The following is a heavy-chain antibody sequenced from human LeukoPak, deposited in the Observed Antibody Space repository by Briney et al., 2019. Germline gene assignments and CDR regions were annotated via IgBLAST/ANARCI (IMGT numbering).Heavy chain of an antibody. D-gene: IGHD3-22*01. J-gene: IGHJ4*02. Sequence: ASVKVSCKASGYTFTSYDINWVRQATGQGLEWMGWMNPNSGNTGYAQKFQGRVTMTRNTSIGTAYMELSSLRSEDTAVYYCATSRDSSGYCGNYWGQGTLVTVSS. CDR3: ATSRDSSGYCGNY. CDR2: MNPNSGNT. CDR1: GYTFTSYD. V-gene: IGHV1-8*01.